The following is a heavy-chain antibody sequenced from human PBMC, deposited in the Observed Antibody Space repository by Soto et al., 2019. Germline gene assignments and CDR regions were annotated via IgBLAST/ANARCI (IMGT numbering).Heavy chain of an antibody. CDR2: ISSSSVYI. CDR1: GFTFRTYN. J-gene: IGHJ6*02. V-gene: IGHV3-21*01. D-gene: IGHD1-26*01. Sequence: EVQLVESGGGLVKPGGSLRLSCAASGFTFRTYNMNWVRQAPGRGLEWVSSISSSSVYINYADSVKGRFTISRDNAKNSVYLEMNSLRAEDTAVYYCAGGGTAGMDVWGQGTAVTVSS. CDR3: AGGGTAGMDV.